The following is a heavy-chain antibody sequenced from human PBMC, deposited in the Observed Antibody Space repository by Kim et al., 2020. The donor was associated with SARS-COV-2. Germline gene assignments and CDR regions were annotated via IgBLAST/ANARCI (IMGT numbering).Heavy chain of an antibody. CDR1: GFNFNNFG. CDR2: LSYEGSKK. J-gene: IGHJ6*02. CDR3: AKDKSIFMITFGGEEGGMDV. D-gene: IGHD3-16*01. Sequence: GGSLRLSCAASGFNFNNFGMHWVRQAPGKGLEWVALLSYEGSKKYYADSLKGRFTISRDSSKNTLYLQMDSLRPEDTAVYFCAKDKSIFMITFGGEEGGMDVWGRGTTVTVSS. V-gene: IGHV3-30*18.